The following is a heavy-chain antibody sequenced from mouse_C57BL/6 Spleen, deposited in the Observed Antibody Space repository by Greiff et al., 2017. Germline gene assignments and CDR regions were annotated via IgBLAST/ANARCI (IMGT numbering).Heavy chain of an antibody. J-gene: IGHJ4*01. Sequence: VQLQQSGAELVKPGASVKISCKASGYAFSSYWMNWVKQRPGKGLEWIGQIYPGDGDTNYNGKFKGKATLTADKSSSTAYMQLSSLTSEDSAVYFCARGRGYGSSYEGYYAMDYWGQGTSVTVSS. CDR3: ARGRGYGSSYEGYYAMDY. CDR1: GYAFSSYW. D-gene: IGHD1-1*01. V-gene: IGHV1-80*01. CDR2: IYPGDGDT.